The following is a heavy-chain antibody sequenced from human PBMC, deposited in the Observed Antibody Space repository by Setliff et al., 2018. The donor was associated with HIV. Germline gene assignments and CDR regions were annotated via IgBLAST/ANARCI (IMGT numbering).Heavy chain of an antibody. CDR3: ARGQFIPAAERDAYFDY. J-gene: IGHJ4*02. V-gene: IGHV1-2*04. CDR2: INPKSDGT. CDR1: GYSFTDYY. Sequence: ASVKVSCKASGYSFTDYYIHWVRQAPGQGLEWMGWINPKSDGTNYAQKFQGWITMTRDTSISTAYMELSRLRSDDTAVYYCARGQFIPAAERDAYFDYWGQGTLVTVSS. D-gene: IGHD6-13*01.